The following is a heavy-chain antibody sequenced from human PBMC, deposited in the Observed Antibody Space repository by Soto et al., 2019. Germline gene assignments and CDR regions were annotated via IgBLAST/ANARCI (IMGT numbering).Heavy chain of an antibody. J-gene: IGHJ5*02. V-gene: IGHV1-69*02. CDR3: AGCSGGSCYSERFDP. Sequence: QVQLVQSGAEVKKPGSSVKVSCKASGGTFSSYTISWVRQAPGQGLEWMGRIIPILGIANYAQKFQGRVTITADKSTSTAYMELSGLRSEDTAVYYCAGCSGGSCYSERFDPWGQGTLVTVSS. CDR1: GGTFSSYT. CDR2: IIPILGIA. D-gene: IGHD2-15*01.